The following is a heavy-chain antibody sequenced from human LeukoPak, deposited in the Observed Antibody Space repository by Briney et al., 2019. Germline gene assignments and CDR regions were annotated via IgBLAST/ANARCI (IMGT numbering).Heavy chain of an antibody. V-gene: IGHV3-48*02. CDR2: ISVHSDII. CDR3: ARDFDWSFDY. CDR1: GFPFTSHS. Sequence: GGSLRLSCEVSGFPFTSHSMSWVRQAPGKGLEWVSYISVHSDIIHYVDSVKGRFTISRDNAKNSLYLEMNRLRDGDTAVYYCARDFDWSFDYWGQGTLVTVSS. D-gene: IGHD1-1*01. J-gene: IGHJ4*02.